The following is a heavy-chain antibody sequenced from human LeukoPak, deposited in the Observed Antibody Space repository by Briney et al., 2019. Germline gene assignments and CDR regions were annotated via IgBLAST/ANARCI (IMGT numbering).Heavy chain of an antibody. Sequence: KPSETLSLTCTVSGGSISSSSYYWGWIRQPPGKGLEWIGSIYYSGSTYYNPSLKSRVTISVDTSKNQFSLKLSSVTAADTAVYYCARQPYSSGDGSRYWGQGTLVTVSS. V-gene: IGHV4-39*01. CDR1: GGSISSSSYY. D-gene: IGHD6-25*01. CDR3: ARQPYSSGDGSRY. CDR2: IYYSGST. J-gene: IGHJ4*02.